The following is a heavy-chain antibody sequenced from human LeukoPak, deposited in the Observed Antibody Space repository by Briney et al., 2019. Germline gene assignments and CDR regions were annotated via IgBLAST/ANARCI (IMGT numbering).Heavy chain of an antibody. CDR1: GFTFSTYN. D-gene: IGHD3-16*02. CDR3: AKAPINDYVWGSYRPMYYFDY. V-gene: IGHV3-48*02. J-gene: IGHJ4*02. CDR2: IGSSSTTV. Sequence: GGSLRLSCTTSGFTFSTYNMNWVRQAPGKGLEWLSYIGSSSTTVYYADSVKGRFTISRDNAKDSLYLQMNSLRDEDTAVYYCAKAPINDYVWGSYRPMYYFDYWGQGTLVTVSS.